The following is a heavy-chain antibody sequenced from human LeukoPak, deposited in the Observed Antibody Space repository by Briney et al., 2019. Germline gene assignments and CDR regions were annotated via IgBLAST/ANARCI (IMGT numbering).Heavy chain of an antibody. CDR2: IYPGDSDT. J-gene: IGHJ4*02. CDR3: ARGDSSTWYEY. Sequence: GESLKISCKGSGYSFSSYWTGWVRQMPGKGLEWMGIIYPGDSDTRYSPSFQGQVTISADKSISTAYLQWSSLRASDTAMYYCARGDSSTWYEYWGQGTLVTVSS. D-gene: IGHD6-13*01. V-gene: IGHV5-51*01. CDR1: GYSFSSYW.